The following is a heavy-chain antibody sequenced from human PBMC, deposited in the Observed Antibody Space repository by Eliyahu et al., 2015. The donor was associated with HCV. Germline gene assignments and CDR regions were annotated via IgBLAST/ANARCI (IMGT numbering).Heavy chain of an antibody. CDR2: IKQDGSEK. V-gene: IGHV3-7*01. CDR1: GLTXXXYX. D-gene: IGHD2-8*01. J-gene: IGHJ4*02. Sequence: EVQLVESGGGLVQPGGSLXLSCAXXGLTXXXYXMXWVRQAPGKGLEWVANIKQDGSEKYYVDSVKGRFTISRDNARNSLYLQMNSLRAEDTAVYYCARAPTVLMVYAIYYFDYWGQGTQVTVSS. CDR3: ARAPTVLMVYAIYYFDY.